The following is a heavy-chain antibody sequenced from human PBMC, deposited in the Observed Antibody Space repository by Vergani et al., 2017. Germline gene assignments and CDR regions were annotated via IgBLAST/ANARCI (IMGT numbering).Heavy chain of an antibody. V-gene: IGHV4-59*01. D-gene: IGHD3-3*01. Sequence: QVQLQESGPGLVKPSETLSLTCTVSGGPISSYYWSWIRQPSGKGLEWIGYIYYSGSTNYNPSLKSRVTISIDTSKNQFSLKLSSVTAADTAVYYCARDWHRDYDFWSGYGHAFDIWGQGTMVTVSS. CDR3: ARDWHRDYDFWSGYGHAFDI. J-gene: IGHJ3*02. CDR1: GGPISSYY. CDR2: IYYSGST.